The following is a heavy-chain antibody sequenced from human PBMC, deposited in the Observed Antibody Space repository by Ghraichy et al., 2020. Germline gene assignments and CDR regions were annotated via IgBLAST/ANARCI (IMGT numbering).Heavy chain of an antibody. CDR3: ARSGAAAGSFVY. Sequence: LRLSCTVSGGSISSGGYYWSWIRQHPGKGLEWIGYIYYSGSTYYNPSLKSRVTISVDTSKNQFSLKLSSVTAADTAVYYCARSGAAAGSFVYWGQGTLVTVSS. D-gene: IGHD6-13*01. V-gene: IGHV4-31*03. J-gene: IGHJ4*02. CDR1: GGSISSGGYY. CDR2: IYYSGST.